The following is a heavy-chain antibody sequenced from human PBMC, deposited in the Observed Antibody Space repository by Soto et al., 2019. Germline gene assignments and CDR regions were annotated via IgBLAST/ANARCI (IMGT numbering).Heavy chain of an antibody. Sequence: SATLSLTCAVSGYSITSGYYWGWIRQPPGKGLEWIGIIYHIGSTYYNPSLKSRVTISVDTSKDQFSLKLSYVTAADTAVYYCARDGTTVTDNNPNQYYYYYYGMDVWGQGTTVTVS. D-gene: IGHD4-17*01. CDR1: GYSITSGYY. J-gene: IGHJ6*02. CDR3: ARDGTTVTDNNPNQYYYYYYGMDV. V-gene: IGHV4-38-2*02. CDR2: IYHIGST.